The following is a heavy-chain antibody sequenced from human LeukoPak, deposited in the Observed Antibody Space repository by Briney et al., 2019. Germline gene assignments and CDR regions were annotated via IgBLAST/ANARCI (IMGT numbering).Heavy chain of an antibody. D-gene: IGHD6-19*01. V-gene: IGHV5-51*01. CDR3: ARRNFGSSGWYYFDY. CDR2: IYPGDSDT. J-gene: IGHJ4*02. CDR1: GYSFTSYW. Sequence: GESLKISCKGSGYSFTSYWIGWVRQMPGKGLEWMGIIYPGDSDTRYSPSFQGQVTISADKSISTAYLQWSSLKASDTAMYYCARRNFGSSGWYYFDYWGQGTLVTVSS.